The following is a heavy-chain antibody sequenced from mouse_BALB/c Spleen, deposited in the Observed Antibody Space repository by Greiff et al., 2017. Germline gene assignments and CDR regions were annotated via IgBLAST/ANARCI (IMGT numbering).Heavy chain of an antibody. CDR2: IDTSDSYT. CDR1: GYTFTDYW. Sequence: QVQLQQPGAELVMPGASVKMSCKASGYTFTDYWMHWVKQRPGQGLEWIGAIDTSDSYTSYNQKFKGKATLTVDESSSTAYMQLSSLTSEDSAVYYCATVYGYWGQGTTLTVSS. J-gene: IGHJ2*01. D-gene: IGHD1-1*01. V-gene: IGHV1-69*01. CDR3: ATVYGY.